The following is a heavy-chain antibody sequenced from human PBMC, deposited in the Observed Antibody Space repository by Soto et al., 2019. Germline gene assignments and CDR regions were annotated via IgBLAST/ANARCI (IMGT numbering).Heavy chain of an antibody. CDR2: MSYDGSDK. CDR3: ARARLDTPALEY. J-gene: IGHJ4*02. CDR1: GFSFRSYA. V-gene: IGHV3-30-3*01. D-gene: IGHD2-2*01. Sequence: QVQLVESGGGVVQPGRSLRLFCAASGFSFRSYAMHWVRQAPGKGLEWVAVMSYDGSDKDYADSVKGRFTISRDNSKNTLYLQMSSLRAEDTAVYYCARARLDTPALEYWGQGTLVTVSS.